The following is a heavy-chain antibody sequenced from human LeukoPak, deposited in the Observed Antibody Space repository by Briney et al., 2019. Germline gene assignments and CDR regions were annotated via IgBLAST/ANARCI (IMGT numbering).Heavy chain of an antibody. CDR3: ARAPWNHWFDP. CDR2: IIPIFGTA. CDR1: GYTFGTHW. V-gene: IGHV1-69*06. Sequence: ASVKVSCKPSGYTFGTHWMHWVRQAPGQGLEWMGGIIPIFGTANYAQKFQGRVTITADKSTSTAYMELSSLRSDDTAVYYCARAPWNHWFDPWGQGTLVTVSS. D-gene: IGHD1-1*01. J-gene: IGHJ5*02.